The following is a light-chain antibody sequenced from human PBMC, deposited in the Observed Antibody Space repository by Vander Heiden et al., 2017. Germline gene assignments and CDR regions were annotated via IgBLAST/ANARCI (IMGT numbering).Light chain of an antibody. Sequence: DIQMTQSPSSLSASVVDRVTITCRASQSISSYLNWYQQKPGKAPKLLIYAASSLQSGVPSRFRRSGSGTDFTLTISSLQPEDFATYYCQHSHSTASTFGPGTKLEIK. CDR3: QHSHSTAST. J-gene: IGKJ2*02. CDR1: QSISSY. V-gene: IGKV1-39*01. CDR2: AAS.